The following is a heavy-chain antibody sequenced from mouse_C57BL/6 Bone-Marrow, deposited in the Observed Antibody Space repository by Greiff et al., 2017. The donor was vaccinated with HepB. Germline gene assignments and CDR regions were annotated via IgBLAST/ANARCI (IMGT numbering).Heavy chain of an antibody. Sequence: VKLLESGPELVKPGASVKISCKASGYAFSSSWMNWVKQRPGKGLEWIGRIYPGDGDTNYNGKFKGKATLTADKSSSTAYMQLSSLTSEDSAVYFCARSAIYRGFAYWGQGTLVTVSA. D-gene: IGHD1-2*01. CDR1: GYAFSSSW. CDR3: ARSAIYRGFAY. J-gene: IGHJ3*01. CDR2: IYPGDGDT. V-gene: IGHV1-82*01.